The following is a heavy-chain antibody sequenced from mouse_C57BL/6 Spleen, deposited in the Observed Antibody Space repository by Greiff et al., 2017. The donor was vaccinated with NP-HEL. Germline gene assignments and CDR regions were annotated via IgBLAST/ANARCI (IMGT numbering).Heavy chain of an antibody. D-gene: IGHD4-1*01. CDR2: ISDGGSYT. CDR3: AREKLFFDY. Sequence: EVQGVESGGGLVKPGGSLKLSCAASGFTFSSYAMSWVRQTPEKRLEWVATISDGGSYTYYPDNVKGRFTISRDNAKNNLYLQMSHLKSEDTAMYYCAREKLFFDYWGQGTTLTVSS. CDR1: GFTFSSYA. V-gene: IGHV5-4*01. J-gene: IGHJ2*01.